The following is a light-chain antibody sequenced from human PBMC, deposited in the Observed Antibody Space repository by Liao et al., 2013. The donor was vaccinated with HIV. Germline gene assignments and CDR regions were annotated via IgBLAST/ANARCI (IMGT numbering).Light chain of an antibody. CDR2: YNS. CDR1: NIGSKS. Sequence: SYVLTQPPSVSVGPGKTATVTCGGDNIGSKSVHWYQQKPGQAPVMVMSYNSDRPSGIPERFSGSNSGNTATLTISRVEAGDSTSDHDVFGSGTTVTVL. J-gene: IGLJ1*01. CDR3: V. V-gene: IGLV3-21*01.